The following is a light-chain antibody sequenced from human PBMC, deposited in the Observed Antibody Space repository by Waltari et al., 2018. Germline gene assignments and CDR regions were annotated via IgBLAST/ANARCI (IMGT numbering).Light chain of an antibody. Sequence: QSALTQPPSASGTPGQRVTMSCSGSNSNIGSKTVNWFQQVPGTAPKLLIYNNDQRPSGVPDRVSGSKSGTSASLAISGLQSEDEADYYCAAWDDSLNGWVFGGGTKLTVL. CDR3: AAWDDSLNGWV. CDR2: NND. J-gene: IGLJ3*02. V-gene: IGLV1-44*01. CDR1: NSNIGSKT.